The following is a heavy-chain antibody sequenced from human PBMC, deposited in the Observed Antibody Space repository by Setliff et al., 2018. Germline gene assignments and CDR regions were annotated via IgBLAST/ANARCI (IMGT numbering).Heavy chain of an antibody. V-gene: IGHV3-23*01. Sequence: PGGSLRLSCAASGFTFSSFAMSWVRQAPGKRLEWVSIINVGGTNTYYRDSVKGRFTISRDNSKNTLYLQMNSLRAEDTAIYYCAKVLAIFGVVTDIGFYFDYWGQGSLVTVSS. CDR3: AKVLAIFGVVTDIGFYFDY. CDR1: GFTFSSFA. D-gene: IGHD3-3*01. J-gene: IGHJ4*02. CDR2: INVGGTNT.